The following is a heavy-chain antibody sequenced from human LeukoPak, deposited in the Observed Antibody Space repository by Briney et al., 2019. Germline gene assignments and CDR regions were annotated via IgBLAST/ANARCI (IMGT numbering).Heavy chain of an antibody. CDR2: INHSGST. V-gene: IGHV4-34*01. Sequence: SSETLSLTCAVYGGSFSGYYWSWIRKPPGKGLEWIGEINHSGSTNYNPSLKSRVTISVDTSKNQFSLKLSYVTAADTAVYYCARKIPRGSSGPYLDYWGQGTLVTVSS. D-gene: IGHD3-22*01. CDR3: ARKIPRGSSGPYLDY. J-gene: IGHJ4*02. CDR1: GGSFSGYY.